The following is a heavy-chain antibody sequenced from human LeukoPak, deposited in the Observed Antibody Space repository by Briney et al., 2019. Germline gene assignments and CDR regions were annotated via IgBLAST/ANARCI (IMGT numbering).Heavy chain of an antibody. J-gene: IGHJ4*02. Sequence: GESLKISCKVSGYSLSNYWIGWLRQMPGRGLEWMGIIYPGDSDTRYSPSFQGQVTFSADKSISTAYLQWNSLKASDTAMYYCARYNTGYYYFDFWGPGTLVTVSS. D-gene: IGHD5-12*01. CDR3: ARYNTGYYYFDF. CDR1: GYSLSNYW. CDR2: IYPGDSDT. V-gene: IGHV5-51*01.